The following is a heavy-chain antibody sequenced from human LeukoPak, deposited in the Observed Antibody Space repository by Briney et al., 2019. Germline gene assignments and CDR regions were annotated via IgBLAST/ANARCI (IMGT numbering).Heavy chain of an antibody. D-gene: IGHD3-9*01. J-gene: IGHJ3*01. CDR2: ISSSGSTI. Sequence: PGGSLRLSCAASGFTFSSYEMNWVRQAPGKGLEWVSYISSSGSTIYYADSVKGRFTISRDNVKNSVFLQMNSLRAQDTAVYYCARERGGGTGHYYINDAFDVWGQGTLVTVSS. CDR3: ARERGGGTGHYYINDAFDV. V-gene: IGHV3-48*03. CDR1: GFTFSSYE.